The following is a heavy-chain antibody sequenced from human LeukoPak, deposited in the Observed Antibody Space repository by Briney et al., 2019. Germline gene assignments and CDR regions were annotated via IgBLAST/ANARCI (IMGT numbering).Heavy chain of an antibody. V-gene: IGHV7-4-1*01. CDR3: ATLSFGEWHY. CDR2: INTNTGNP. CDR1: GYTFTSYS. J-gene: IGHJ4*02. Sequence: ASVKVSCKASGYTFTSYSINWVRQAPGRGLEWMGWINTNTGNPTYAQGFTGRFVFSLDTSVSTAYLQIGSLRADDSAVYYCATLSFGEWHYWGQGTLVTVSS. D-gene: IGHD3-10*01.